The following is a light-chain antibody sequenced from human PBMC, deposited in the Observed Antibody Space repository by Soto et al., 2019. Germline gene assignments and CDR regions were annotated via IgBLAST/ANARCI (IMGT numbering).Light chain of an antibody. J-gene: IGLJ1*01. Sequence: QSVLTQPASVSGSPGQSITISCTGSSSDVRNYNLVSWYQQHPGKVPKLIIYETSKRPSGVSNRFSGSKSGNTASLTISGLQAEDAADYYCWSYSRSETSGVFGTGTKLTVL. CDR2: ETS. CDR3: WSYSRSETSGV. CDR1: SSDVRNYNL. V-gene: IGLV2-23*01.